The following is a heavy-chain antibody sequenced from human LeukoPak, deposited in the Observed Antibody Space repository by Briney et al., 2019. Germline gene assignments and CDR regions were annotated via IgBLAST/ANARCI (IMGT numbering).Heavy chain of an antibody. CDR1: GFTFSSYW. CDR2: IKQDGSEK. V-gene: IGHV3-7*01. D-gene: IGHD1-26*01. J-gene: IGHJ4*02. Sequence: GGSLRLSCAASGFTFSSYWMSWVRQAPGKGLEWVANIKQDGSEKYYVDSVKGRFTISRDNAKNSLYLQMNGLRAEDTAVYYCARDSGSYYFDYWGQGTLVTVSS. CDR3: ARDSGSYYFDY.